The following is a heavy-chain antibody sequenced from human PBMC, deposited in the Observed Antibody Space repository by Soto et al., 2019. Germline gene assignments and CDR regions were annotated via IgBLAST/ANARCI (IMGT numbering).Heavy chain of an antibody. CDR2: INPNSGGT. Sequence: ASVKVSCKASGYTFTAYYMHWVRQAPGQGLEWMGWINPNSGGTNYAQKFQGRVTMTRDTSISTAYMELTRLRSDDTAVYYCARNFWSGTNWFGPWGQGTLVTVSS. CDR3: ARNFWSGTNWFGP. CDR1: GYTFTAYY. D-gene: IGHD3-3*01. J-gene: IGHJ5*02. V-gene: IGHV1-2*02.